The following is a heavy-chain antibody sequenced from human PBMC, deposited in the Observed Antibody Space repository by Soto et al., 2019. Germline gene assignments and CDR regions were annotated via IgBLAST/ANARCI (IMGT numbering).Heavy chain of an antibody. Sequence: SETLSLTCAVYGGAFSGYYWSWIRQPPGKGLEWIGEINHSGSTNYNPSLKSRVTISVDTSKNQFSLKLSSVTAADTAVYYCARDYYDSSGYLSQYYYYYGMDVWGQGTTVT. CDR2: INHSGST. CDR3: ARDYYDSSGYLSQYYYYYGMDV. V-gene: IGHV4-34*01. D-gene: IGHD3-22*01. CDR1: GGAFSGYY. J-gene: IGHJ6*02.